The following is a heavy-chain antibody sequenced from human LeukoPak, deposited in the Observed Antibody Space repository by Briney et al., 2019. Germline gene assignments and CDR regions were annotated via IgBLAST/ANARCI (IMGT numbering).Heavy chain of an antibody. V-gene: IGHV3-21*01. CDR2: IGPTGTDR. CDR3: AKVKEWELLRDAFDI. J-gene: IGHJ3*02. CDR1: GFTFSSCG. Sequence: PGGSLRLSCAASGFTFSSCGFNWVRQAPGKGLEWVSSIGPTGTDRYYADSVRGRFTISRDNAKNSMYLQMDSLRDEDTAVYYCAKVKEWELLRDAFDIWGQGTMVTVSS. D-gene: IGHD1-26*01.